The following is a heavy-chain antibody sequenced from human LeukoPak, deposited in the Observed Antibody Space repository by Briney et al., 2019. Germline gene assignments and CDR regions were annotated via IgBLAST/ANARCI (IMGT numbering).Heavy chain of an antibody. J-gene: IGHJ3*02. Sequence: ASVKVSCKASGYTFTSYDTNWVRQATGQGLEWMGWMNPNSGNTGYAQKFQGRVTMTRNTSISTAYMELSSLRSEDTAVYYCARRGYYYDSSGYFGEAFDIWGQGTMVTVSS. CDR1: GYTFTSYD. CDR3: ARRGYYYDSSGYFGEAFDI. V-gene: IGHV1-8*01. CDR2: MNPNSGNT. D-gene: IGHD3-22*01.